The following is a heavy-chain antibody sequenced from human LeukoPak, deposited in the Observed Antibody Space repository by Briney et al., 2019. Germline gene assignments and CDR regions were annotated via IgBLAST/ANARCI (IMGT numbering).Heavy chain of an antibody. CDR3: ARLGIGYSGYRNYYYMDV. Sequence: SETLSLTCAVYGGSLSGYYWSWIRQPPGKGLEWIGEINHSGSTNYNPSLKSRVTISVDTSKNQFSLKLSSVTAADTAVYYCARLGIGYSGYRNYYYMDVWGKGTTVTISS. CDR2: INHSGST. D-gene: IGHD5-12*01. V-gene: IGHV4-34*01. J-gene: IGHJ6*03. CDR1: GGSLSGYY.